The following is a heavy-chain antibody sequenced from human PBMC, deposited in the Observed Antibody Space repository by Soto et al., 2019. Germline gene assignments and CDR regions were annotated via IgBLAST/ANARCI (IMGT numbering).Heavy chain of an antibody. CDR3: ARDQGSGWENDY. CDR2: ISHGSTVM. V-gene: IGHV3-48*02. D-gene: IGHD6-19*01. Sequence: PGGSLRLSCAASGFTFSHYSMNWVRQAPGKGLEWISYISHGSTVMYYADSVKGRFTISRDDAKNSLYLQMDSLRDEDTAVYYCARDQGSGWENDYWGQGTMVTVS. CDR1: GFTFSHYS. J-gene: IGHJ4*02.